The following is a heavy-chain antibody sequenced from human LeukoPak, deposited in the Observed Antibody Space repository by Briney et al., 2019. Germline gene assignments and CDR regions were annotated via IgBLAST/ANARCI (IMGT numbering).Heavy chain of an antibody. Sequence: ASVKVSCKASGYTFTGYYMHWVRQAPGQGLKWMGIINPSGGSTSYAQKFQGRVTMTRDTSTSTVYMELSSLRSEDTAVYYCARDGPVGATTGAFDIWGQGTMVTVSS. D-gene: IGHD1-26*01. CDR2: INPSGGST. CDR3: ARDGPVGATTGAFDI. V-gene: IGHV1-46*01. CDR1: GYTFTGYY. J-gene: IGHJ3*02.